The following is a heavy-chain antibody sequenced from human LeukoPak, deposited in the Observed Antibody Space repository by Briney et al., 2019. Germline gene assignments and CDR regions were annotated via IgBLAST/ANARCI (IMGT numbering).Heavy chain of an antibody. Sequence: GGSLRLSCAASGFTLRSYSMNWVRQAPGKGLEWLSYITSPSNTIYYADSVKGRFTISRDNAKNSLYLQMNSLRAEDTAVYYCARDSAVGATFYGMDVWGQGTTVTVSS. CDR3: ARDSAVGATFYGMDV. CDR1: GFTLRSYS. J-gene: IGHJ6*02. V-gene: IGHV3-48*04. CDR2: ITSPSNTI. D-gene: IGHD1-26*01.